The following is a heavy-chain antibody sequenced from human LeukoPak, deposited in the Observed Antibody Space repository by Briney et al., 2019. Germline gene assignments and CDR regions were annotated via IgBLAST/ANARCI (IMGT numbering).Heavy chain of an antibody. CDR1: GFTFSSYA. V-gene: IGHV3-23*01. CDR3: AKGIFSYYYYMDV. CDR2: ISGSGGST. J-gene: IGHJ6*03. Sequence: GGSLRLSXAASGFTFSSYAMSWLRQAPGKGLEWVSAISGSGGSTYYADSVKGRFTISGDNSKNTLYLQMNSLRAEDTAVYYCAKGIFSYYYYMDVWGKGTTVTVSS. D-gene: IGHD2-21*01.